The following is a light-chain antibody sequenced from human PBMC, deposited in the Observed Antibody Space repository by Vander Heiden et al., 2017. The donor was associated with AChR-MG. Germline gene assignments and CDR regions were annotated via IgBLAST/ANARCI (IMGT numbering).Light chain of an antibody. J-gene: IGKJ2*01. V-gene: IGKV3-11*01. CDR2: GAS. CDR3: QQRSNWPPFT. CDR1: QSVNSY. Sequence: EIVLTQSPATLSLSPGERATFSCRASQSVNSYLAWYQHKPGQAPRLLIYGASNRATGIPARFSGSGSGTDFTLTISSLEPEDFAVYYCQQRSNWPPFTFGQGTKLEIK.